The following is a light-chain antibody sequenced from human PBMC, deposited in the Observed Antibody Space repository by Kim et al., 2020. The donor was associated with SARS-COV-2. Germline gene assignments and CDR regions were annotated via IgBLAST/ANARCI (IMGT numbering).Light chain of an antibody. CDR2: DAS. V-gene: IGKV3-15*01. Sequence: SPGEKSTHSCRASHHIYTHIAWYQQKGGQAPRLLIYDASARATGVPARFSGSGSGTEFSLTISSLQSEDSAVYYCQHFNNWPPWTFGQGTKVDIK. CDR3: QHFNNWPPWT. CDR1: HHIYTH. J-gene: IGKJ1*01.